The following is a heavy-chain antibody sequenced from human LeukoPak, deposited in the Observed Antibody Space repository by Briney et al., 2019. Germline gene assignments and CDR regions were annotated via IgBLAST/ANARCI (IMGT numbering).Heavy chain of an antibody. CDR3: ARVASSSWDFDY. CDR1: GFTFSSYS. CDR2: ISSSRSYI. Sequence: GGSLRLSFAASGFTFSSYSMNWVRQAPGKGLEWVSSISSSRSYIYYADSVKGRFTISRDNAKNSLYLQMNSLRAEDTAVYYCARVASSSWDFDYWGQGTLVTVSS. J-gene: IGHJ4*02. V-gene: IGHV3-21*01. D-gene: IGHD6-13*01.